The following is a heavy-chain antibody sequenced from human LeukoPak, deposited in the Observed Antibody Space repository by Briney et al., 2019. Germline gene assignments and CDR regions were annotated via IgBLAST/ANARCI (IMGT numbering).Heavy chain of an antibody. J-gene: IGHJ6*02. CDR1: GGSFSGYY. CDR2: INHSGST. Sequence: SETLSLTCAVCGGSFSGYYWSWLRQPPGKGLEWIGEINHSGSTNYNPSLKSRVTISVDTSKNQFSLKLSSVTAADTAVYYCARGHMVTAIRLYYYYYGMDVWGQGTTVTVSS. D-gene: IGHD2-21*02. CDR3: ARGHMVTAIRLYYYYYGMDV. V-gene: IGHV4-34*01.